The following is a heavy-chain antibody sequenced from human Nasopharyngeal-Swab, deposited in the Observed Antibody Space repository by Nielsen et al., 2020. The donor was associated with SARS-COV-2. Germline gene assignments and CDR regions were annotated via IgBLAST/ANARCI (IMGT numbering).Heavy chain of an antibody. D-gene: IGHD3-3*01. V-gene: IGHV1-8*01. J-gene: IGHJ4*02. CDR3: ARGGGLTIFGVVTTYYFDY. Sequence: ASVKVSCKASGYIFTSYEIHWVRQATGQGLEWMGWMNPNSGNTGYAQKFQGRVTMTRDTSTSTVYMELSSLRSEDTAVYYCARGGGLTIFGVVTTYYFDYWGQGTLVTVSS. CDR1: GYIFTSYE. CDR2: MNPNSGNT.